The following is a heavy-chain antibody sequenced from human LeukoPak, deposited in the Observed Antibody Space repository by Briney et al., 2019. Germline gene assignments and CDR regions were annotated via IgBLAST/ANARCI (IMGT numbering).Heavy chain of an antibody. CDR2: IHSSGST. Sequence: PSETLSLTCTVSGVSISTYHWSWIRQPAGKGLEWIGRIHSSGSTNYDPSLKSRVTMSIDTSKNQFSLKVTSVTAADTAVYYCARDGLYSNGYSYFDFRGQGTLVTVSS. D-gene: IGHD5-18*01. CDR3: ARDGLYSNGYSYFDF. CDR1: GVSISTYH. V-gene: IGHV4-4*07. J-gene: IGHJ4*02.